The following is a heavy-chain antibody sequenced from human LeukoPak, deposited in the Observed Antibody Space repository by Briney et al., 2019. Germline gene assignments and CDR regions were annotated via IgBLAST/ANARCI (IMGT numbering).Heavy chain of an antibody. Sequence: GGSLRLSCAASGFTFSSYDMNWVRQAPGQGLAWVSYISSTGTTFSYADSVEGRFTISRGDAKNSLYLQMNSLRVEDTAVYYCAKWRLHQSEFDYWGQGTLVTVSS. CDR3: AKWRLHQSEFDY. CDR1: GFTFSSYD. J-gene: IGHJ4*02. CDR2: ISSTGTTF. V-gene: IGHV3-48*03. D-gene: IGHD2-21*01.